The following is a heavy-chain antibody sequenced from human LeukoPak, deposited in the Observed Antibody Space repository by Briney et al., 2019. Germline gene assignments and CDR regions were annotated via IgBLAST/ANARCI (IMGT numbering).Heavy chain of an antibody. J-gene: IGHJ6*02. V-gene: IGHV3-23*01. CDR3: ATSWGPDTSAFRWGRDGMDV. D-gene: IGHD3-16*01. Sequence: GGSLRLSCAVSGLTFNNYAMSWVRQAPGKGLEWVSAISKSGDHTYYAASAKGRFTIYRDNSKNTQSLQMNSLRAEDTAVYYCATSWGPDTSAFRWGRDGMDVWGQGTTVIVS. CDR1: GLTFNNYA. CDR2: ISKSGDHT.